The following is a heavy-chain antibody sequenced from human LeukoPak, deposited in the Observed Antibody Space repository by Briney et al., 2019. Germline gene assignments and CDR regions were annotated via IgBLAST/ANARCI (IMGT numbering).Heavy chain of an antibody. CDR3: TAGRSDYFDF. CDR1: GGSISNNTYY. J-gene: IGHJ4*02. V-gene: IGHV4-39*01. CDR2: IYYSGST. D-gene: IGHD6-25*01. Sequence: SETLSLTCTVSGGSISNNTYYWGWIRQPPGKGLEWIGSIYYSGSTYYNPSLKSRVTISVDTSKNQFSLKLSSVTAADTAVYYCTAGRSDYFDFWGQGTLVTVSS.